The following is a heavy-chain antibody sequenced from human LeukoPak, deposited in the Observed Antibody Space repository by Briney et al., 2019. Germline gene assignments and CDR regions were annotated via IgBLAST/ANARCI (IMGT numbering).Heavy chain of an antibody. J-gene: IGHJ4*02. CDR2: ISYDGSNK. D-gene: IGHD6-13*01. CDR1: GFTFSSYA. Sequence: GGSLRLSCAASGFTFSSYAMHWVRQAPGKGLEWVAVISYDGSNKYYADSVKGRFTISRDNSKNTLYLQMNSLRAEDTAVYYCARDLMASSSAAEWGQGTLVTVSS. V-gene: IGHV3-30-3*01. CDR3: ARDLMASSSAAE.